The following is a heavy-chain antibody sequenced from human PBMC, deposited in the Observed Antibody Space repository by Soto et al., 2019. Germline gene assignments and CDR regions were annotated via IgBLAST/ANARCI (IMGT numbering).Heavy chain of an antibody. CDR2: IKQDGSEQ. Sequence: EVQLVESWGGLVQPGGSLRLSCAASGFTFSGYWMSWVRQAPGKGLEWVANIKQDGSEQFYVDSVKGRFTISRNNAKNTLYGQMNSLRAEDTAVYYCAREAVWGQGTTVTVSS. J-gene: IGHJ6*02. V-gene: IGHV3-7*05. CDR1: GFTFSGYW. CDR3: AREAV.